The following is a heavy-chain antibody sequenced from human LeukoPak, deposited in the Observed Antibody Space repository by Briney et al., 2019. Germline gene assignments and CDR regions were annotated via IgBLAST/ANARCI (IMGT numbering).Heavy chain of an antibody. CDR2: TYTSGST. CDR1: GGSISSGSYY. V-gene: IGHV4-61*02. Sequence: SQTLSLTCTVSGGSISSGSYYWSWIRQPAGKGLEWIRRTYTSGSTNYNPSLKSRVTISVDTSKNQFSLKLSSVTAADTAVYYCARAMVRGVKGYYYCYMDDWGKGTTVTVSS. J-gene: IGHJ6*03. CDR3: ARAMVRGVKGYYYCYMDD. D-gene: IGHD3-10*01.